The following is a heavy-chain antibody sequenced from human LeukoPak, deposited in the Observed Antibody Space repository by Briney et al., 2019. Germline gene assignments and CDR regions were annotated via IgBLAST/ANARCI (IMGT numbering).Heavy chain of an antibody. D-gene: IGHD1-26*01. CDR2: IIPIFGTA. J-gene: IGHJ6*03. V-gene: IGHV1-69*13. CDR3: ARAKVGATDYYYYYYMDV. CDR1: GYTFTSYY. Sequence: ASVKVSCKASGYTFTSYYMHWVRQAPGQGLEWMGGIIPIFGTANYAQKFQGRVTITADESTSTAYMELSSLRSEDTAVYYCARAKVGATDYYYYYYMDVWGKGTTVTISS.